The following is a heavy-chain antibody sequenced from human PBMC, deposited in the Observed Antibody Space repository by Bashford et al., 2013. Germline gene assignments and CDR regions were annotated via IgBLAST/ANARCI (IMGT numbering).Heavy chain of an antibody. J-gene: IGHJ4*02. Sequence: IRQPPGKGLEWIASISHTGTTYYNPSLKSRVTISVDTSKNQFSLKLSSVTAADTAVYYCARWRGDDFWSGYYNAFDYWGQGTLVTVSS. CDR3: ARWRGDDFWSGYYNAFDY. CDR2: ISHTGTT. D-gene: IGHD3-3*01. V-gene: IGHV4-39*01.